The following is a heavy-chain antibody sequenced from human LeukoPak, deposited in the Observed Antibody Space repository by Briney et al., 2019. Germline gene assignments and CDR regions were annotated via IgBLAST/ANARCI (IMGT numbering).Heavy chain of an antibody. CDR3: ARDSSGYDSTAYYGDY. J-gene: IGHJ4*02. Sequence: ASVKVSCKASGYTFTSYGFTWVRQAPGQGLEWMGWISAYNGSTNYAQKVQGRVTMTTDTSTSTAYMELRSLRSDDTAVYFCARDSSGYDSTAYYGDYWGQGTLVTVSS. CDR1: GYTFTSYG. D-gene: IGHD3-22*01. CDR2: ISAYNGST. V-gene: IGHV1-18*01.